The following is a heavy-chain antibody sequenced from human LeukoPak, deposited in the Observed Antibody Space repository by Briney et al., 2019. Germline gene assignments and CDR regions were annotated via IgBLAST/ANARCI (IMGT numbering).Heavy chain of an antibody. J-gene: IGHJ4*02. Sequence: GGSLRLSCAASGFTFSSYAMHWVRQAPGKGLEWVAVISYDGIKKYYADSVKGRFTISRDNSKNTLYLQMNSLRAEDTAVYYCARRAGAYSHPYDYWAQGTLVTVSS. CDR3: ARRAGAYSHPYDY. CDR2: ISYDGIKK. V-gene: IGHV3-30*14. CDR1: GFTFSSYA. D-gene: IGHD4/OR15-4a*01.